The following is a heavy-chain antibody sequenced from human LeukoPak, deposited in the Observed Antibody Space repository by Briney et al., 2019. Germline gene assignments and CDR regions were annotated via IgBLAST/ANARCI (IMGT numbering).Heavy chain of an antibody. CDR3: ARGLWFDY. V-gene: IGHV4-34*01. D-gene: IGHD5-18*01. CDR2: INHSGST. J-gene: IGHJ4*02. CDR1: GGSFSGYY. Sequence: SETLSLTCAVYGGSFSGYYWSWIRQPPGKGLEWIGEINHSGSTNYNPSLESRVTISVDTSKDQFSLKLSSVTAADTAVYYCARGLWFDYWGQGTLVTVSS.